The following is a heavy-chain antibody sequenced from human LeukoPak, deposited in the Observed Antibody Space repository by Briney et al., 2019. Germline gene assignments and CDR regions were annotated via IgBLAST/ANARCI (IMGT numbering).Heavy chain of an antibody. Sequence: SDTLSLTCTLSGGSISSSSYYWAWIRQPPGKGLEWIGSIFYSGSTYYNPSLKSRVTISLDTSKNQFSLKLSSVTAADTAVYFCARLNGAVLLDYWGQGTLVTVSS. CDR2: IFYSGST. CDR1: GGSISSSSYY. J-gene: IGHJ4*02. D-gene: IGHD4-17*01. CDR3: ARLNGAVLLDY. V-gene: IGHV4-39*01.